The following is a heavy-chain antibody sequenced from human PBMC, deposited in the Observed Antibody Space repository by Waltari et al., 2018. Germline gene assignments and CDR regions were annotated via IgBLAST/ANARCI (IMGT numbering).Heavy chain of an antibody. Sequence: QVQLVQSGAEVKKPGASMKVSCKTSGYTFTNYHMHWVRQAPGQGLEWMGAINPGDGGTSYAQKFQGRVTMTSDTSTSTVYMDLSSLTSEDTALYYCATLDTSTWAPFDYWGQGTLVIVSS. J-gene: IGHJ4*02. CDR3: ATLDTSTWAPFDY. V-gene: IGHV1-46*01. CDR2: INPGDGGT. CDR1: GYTFTNYH. D-gene: IGHD6-13*01.